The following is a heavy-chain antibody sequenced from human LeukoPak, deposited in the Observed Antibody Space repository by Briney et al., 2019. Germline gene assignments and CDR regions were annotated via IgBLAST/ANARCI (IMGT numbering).Heavy chain of an antibody. Sequence: GGSLRLSCAASGFTVSSNYMSWVRQAPGKGLEWVSVIYSGGSTYYADSVKGRFTISRDNSKNTLYLQMNSLRAEDTAVYYCARDGGSARGYSYGGPLEYYYYGMDVWGQGTTVTVSS. D-gene: IGHD5-18*01. J-gene: IGHJ6*02. V-gene: IGHV3-66*01. CDR3: ARDGGSARGYSYGGPLEYYYYGMDV. CDR1: GFTVSSNY. CDR2: IYSGGST.